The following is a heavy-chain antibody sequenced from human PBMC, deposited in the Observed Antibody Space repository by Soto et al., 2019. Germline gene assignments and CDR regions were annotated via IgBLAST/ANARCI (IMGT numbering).Heavy chain of an antibody. J-gene: IGHJ6*03. D-gene: IGHD6-13*01. CDR3: ARGPKGHRIAAAGTRYYYYMDV. CDR2: INHSGST. V-gene: IGHV4-34*01. CDR1: GGSFSGYY. Sequence: PSETLSLTCAVYGGSFSGYYWSWIRQPPGKGLEWIGEINHSGSTNYNPSLKSRVTISVDTSKNQFSLKLSSVTAADTAVYYCARGPKGHRIAAAGTRYYYYMDVWGKGTTVTVS.